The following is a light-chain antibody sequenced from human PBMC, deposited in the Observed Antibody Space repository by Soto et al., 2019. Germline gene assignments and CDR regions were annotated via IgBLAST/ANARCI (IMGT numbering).Light chain of an antibody. Sequence: AIQMTQSPSSLSASVGDRVTITCRASQGISNDLGWYQHKPGKAPTLLIYGASTLQSGVTSRFSGSGSGTYFTLTISSLQPEDFATYYCLQDYNYPRTFGPGTKLEIK. CDR3: LQDYNYPRT. CDR2: GAS. J-gene: IGKJ2*01. V-gene: IGKV1-6*01. CDR1: QGISND.